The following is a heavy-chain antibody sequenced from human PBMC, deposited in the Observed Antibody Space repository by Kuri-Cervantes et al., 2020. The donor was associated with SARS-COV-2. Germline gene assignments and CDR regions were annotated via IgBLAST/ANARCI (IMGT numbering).Heavy chain of an antibody. D-gene: IGHD5-18*01. J-gene: IGHJ4*02. Sequence: GESLKISCAASRFTFSNYNMNWVRQAPGKGLEWISSITSSSTTIHYADSVKGRFTISRDNAKNSLYLQMNSLRAEDTAVYYCARAADTDYWGQGTLVTVSS. CDR2: ITSSSTTI. CDR1: RFTFSNYN. V-gene: IGHV3-48*01. CDR3: ARAADTDY.